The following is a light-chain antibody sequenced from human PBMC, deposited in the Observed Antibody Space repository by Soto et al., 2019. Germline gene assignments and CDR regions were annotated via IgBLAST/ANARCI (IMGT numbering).Light chain of an antibody. Sequence: DIQMTQSPSSLSASVGVRVTITCRSSQSISSYLNWYQQKPGKAPKLLIYAASSLQSGVPSRFSGSGSGTDFTLTISSLQPEDFATYYGQQSYSTPQTFGQGTKLEIK. CDR3: QQSYSTPQT. CDR1: QSISSY. V-gene: IGKV1-39*01. CDR2: AAS. J-gene: IGKJ2*01.